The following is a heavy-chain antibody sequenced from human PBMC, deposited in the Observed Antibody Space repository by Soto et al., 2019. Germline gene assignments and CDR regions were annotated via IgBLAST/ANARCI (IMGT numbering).Heavy chain of an antibody. CDR3: ASSPPPTVTMYSRYFDL. CDR1: GGTFSSYA. D-gene: IGHD4-17*01. Sequence: QVQLVQSGAEVKKPGSSVKVSCKASGGTFSSYAIDWVRPVPGQGIEWMGGIIPIFGTAKGAQKFQGRVTMTADKSTNTAYMELRSLRSEDTAVYYCASSPPPTVTMYSRYFDLWGRGTLVTVAS. J-gene: IGHJ2*01. V-gene: IGHV1-69*14. CDR2: IIPIFGTA.